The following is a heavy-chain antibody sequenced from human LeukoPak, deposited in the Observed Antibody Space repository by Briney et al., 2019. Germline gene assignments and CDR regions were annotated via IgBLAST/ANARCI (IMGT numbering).Heavy chain of an antibody. CDR2: LSASGGST. D-gene: IGHD1-26*01. Sequence: GGSLRLSCAASGFTFTNYAMSWVRQAPGKGLEWVSALSASGGSTYYADSVKGRFTISRDNSKNMLYLQMNSLRAEDTAVHYCAKSIVGVSGFGYWGQGALVTVSS. V-gene: IGHV3-23*01. CDR1: GFTFTNYA. CDR3: AKSIVGVSGFGY. J-gene: IGHJ4*02.